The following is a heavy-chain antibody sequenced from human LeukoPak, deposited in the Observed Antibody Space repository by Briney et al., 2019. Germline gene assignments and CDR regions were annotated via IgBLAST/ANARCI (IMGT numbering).Heavy chain of an antibody. Sequence: PGGSLRLSCAASGFSFSTYWMHWVRQAPGKGLVWVARINPDGSTSSYADSVKGRLTISRDNAKNTLYLQMSSLKADDTAVYYCARGGLEPVYCWGQGTLVTVSS. V-gene: IGHV3-74*01. D-gene: IGHD1-1*01. J-gene: IGHJ4*02. CDR2: INPDGSTS. CDR1: GFSFSTYW. CDR3: ARGGLEPVYC.